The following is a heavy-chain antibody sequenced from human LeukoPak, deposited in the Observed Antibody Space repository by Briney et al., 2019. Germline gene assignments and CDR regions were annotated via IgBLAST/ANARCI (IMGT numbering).Heavy chain of an antibody. CDR2: ITWDGATT. Sequence: PGGSLRLTCVASGFAFNEYTLHWVRQAQGKGQAWVSLITWDGATTYYADSLTGRFTISRDNSKNSLYLQMNNLSTEDTALYNCGKDLARSYLLDYWGQGTLVTVSS. J-gene: IGHJ4*02. CDR1: GFAFNEYT. V-gene: IGHV3-43*01. D-gene: IGHD3-10*01. CDR3: GKDLARSYLLDY.